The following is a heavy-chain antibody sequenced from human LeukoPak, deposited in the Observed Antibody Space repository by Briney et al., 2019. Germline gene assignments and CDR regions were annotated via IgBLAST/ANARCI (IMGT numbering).Heavy chain of an antibody. CDR1: GITFSNSG. CDR3: AKDGDWTFDI. D-gene: IGHD2-21*01. Sequence: HPGGSLRLSCEASGITFSNSGMHWVRQAPGKGLEWVAYIGHDGRNKFYTESLRARFTISGDNSMKMAYLQMNSLRTEDTAIYFCAKDGDWTFDIWGQGTMVTVSS. CDR2: IGHDGRNK. J-gene: IGHJ3*02. V-gene: IGHV3-30*02.